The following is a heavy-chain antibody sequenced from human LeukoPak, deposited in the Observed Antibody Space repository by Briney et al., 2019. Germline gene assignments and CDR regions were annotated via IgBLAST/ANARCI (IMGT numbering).Heavy chain of an antibody. CDR2: IYYSGST. D-gene: IGHD6-6*01. Sequence: SETLSLTCTVSGGSIRSGDYYWAWIRRPPGKGLEWIGTIYYSGSTYYSSSLKSRATISIDTSMNQFSLRLSSVTAEDTAVYYCARDSSSSGEFDYWGQGTLVTVSS. CDR1: GGSIRSGDYY. CDR3: ARDSSSSGEFDY. J-gene: IGHJ4*02. V-gene: IGHV4-39*07.